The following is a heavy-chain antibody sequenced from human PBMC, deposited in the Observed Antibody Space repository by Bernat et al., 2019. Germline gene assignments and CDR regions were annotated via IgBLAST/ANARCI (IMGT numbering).Heavy chain of an antibody. Sequence: QVQLVESGGGVVQPGRSLRLSCAASGFTFSSYAMHWVRQAPGKGLEWVAVISYDGSNKYYADSVKGRFTISRDNSKNTLYLQMNSLRAEDTAVYYCARVSSGSYHEGYYFDYWGQGTLVTVSS. D-gene: IGHD1-26*01. J-gene: IGHJ4*02. CDR1: GFTFSSYA. CDR2: ISYDGSNK. CDR3: ARVSSGSYHEGYYFDY. V-gene: IGHV3-30-3*01.